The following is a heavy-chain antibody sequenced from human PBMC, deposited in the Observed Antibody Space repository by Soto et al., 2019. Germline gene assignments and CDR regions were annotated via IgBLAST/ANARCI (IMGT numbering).Heavy chain of an antibody. Sequence: GGSLRLSCAASGFTFSSYAMSWVRQAPGKGLEWVSAISGSGGSTYYADSVKGRFTISRDNSKNTLYLQMNSLRAEDTAVYYCAKSLAYCGGDCSIRDFDISGQGTIGTVSS. CDR2: ISGSGGST. D-gene: IGHD2-21*02. J-gene: IGHJ3*02. CDR1: GFTFSSYA. V-gene: IGHV3-23*01. CDR3: AKSLAYCGGDCSIRDFDI.